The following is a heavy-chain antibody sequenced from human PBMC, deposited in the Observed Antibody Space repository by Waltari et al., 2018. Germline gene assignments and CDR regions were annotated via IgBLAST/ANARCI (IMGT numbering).Heavy chain of an antibody. CDR3: ATDTGALWMDV. V-gene: IGHV1-46*01. CDR2: INPSSGST. CDR1: EYTSASSY. D-gene: IGHD2-21*01. J-gene: IGHJ6*02. Sequence: QVQLVQPGAEVKKPRASLNISCKTPEYTSASSYVHRVRQAPGQGLKWMGIINPSSGSTIDAQRFQGGVTITRDTSTRTVYMELSSLKSEDTAVYYCATDTGALWMDVWGQGTTVTVSS.